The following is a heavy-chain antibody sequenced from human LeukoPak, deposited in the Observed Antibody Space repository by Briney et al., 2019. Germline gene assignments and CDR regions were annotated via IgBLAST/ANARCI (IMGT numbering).Heavy chain of an antibody. CDR3: ARDRFNWFDH. CDR1: GYTFTVYY. CDR2: INPNSGGT. Sequence: ASVTVSFKSSGYTFTVYYMHWVRQAPGQGREWMGWINPNSGGTNYAQKFQGRVTMTMDTSISTAYMELSRLRSDDTAVYYCARDRFNWFDHWGQGTLVTVSS. J-gene: IGHJ5*02. V-gene: IGHV1-2*02.